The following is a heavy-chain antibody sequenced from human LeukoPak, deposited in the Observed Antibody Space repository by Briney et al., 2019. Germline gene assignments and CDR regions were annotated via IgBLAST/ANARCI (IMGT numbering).Heavy chain of an antibody. D-gene: IGHD5-18*01. CDR2: ISGSGGST. J-gene: IGHJ3*02. CDR3: AKSPPRLLWYDAFDI. CDR1: GFTFSSYG. Sequence: GGSLRLSCAASGFTFSSYGMSWVRQAPGKGLEWVSAISGSGGSTYYADSVKGRFTISRDNYKNTLYLQMNSLRAEDTAVYYCAKSPPRLLWYDAFDIWGQGTMVTVSS. V-gene: IGHV3-23*01.